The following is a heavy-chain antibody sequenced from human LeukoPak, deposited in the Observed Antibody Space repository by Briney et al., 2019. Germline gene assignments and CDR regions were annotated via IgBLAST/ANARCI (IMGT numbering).Heavy chain of an antibody. CDR3: ARRRDGYNWDYFDY. V-gene: IGHV4-61*05. CDR1: GGSISSSSSY. CDR2: IYYSGST. J-gene: IGHJ4*02. Sequence: SETLSLTCTVSGGSISSSSSYWGWIRQPPGKGLERIGYIYYSGSTNYNPSLKSRVTISVDTSKNQFSLKLSSVTAADTAVYYCARRRDGYNWDYFDYWGQGTLVTVSS. D-gene: IGHD5-24*01.